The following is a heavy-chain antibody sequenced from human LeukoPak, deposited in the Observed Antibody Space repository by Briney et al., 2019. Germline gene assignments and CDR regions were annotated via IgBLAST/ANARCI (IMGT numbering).Heavy chain of an antibody. CDR1: GGSISSGSYY. CDR3: ARAGYRYTVLFDY. Sequence: SQTLSLTCTVSGGSISSGSYYWSWIRQPAGKGLEWIGRIYTSGSTNYNPPLKSRVTISVDTSKNQFSLKLSSVTAADTAVYYCARAGYRYTVLFDYWGQGTLVTVSS. D-gene: IGHD3-16*02. CDR2: IYTSGST. J-gene: IGHJ4*02. V-gene: IGHV4-61*02.